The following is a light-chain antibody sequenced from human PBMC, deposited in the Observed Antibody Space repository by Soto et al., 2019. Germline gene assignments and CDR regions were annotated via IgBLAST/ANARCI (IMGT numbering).Light chain of an antibody. J-gene: IGLJ2*01. Sequence: QSVLTQPPSVSGAPGQRVTISCTGSSSNIGANYDVHWYQQLPGTAPKLLIYGNSHRPSGVPDRFSGSKSGTSASLAITGLQAEDEADYYCQSYDRSLSGVLFGGGTKLTVL. CDR1: SSNIGANYD. CDR2: GNS. CDR3: QSYDRSLSGVL. V-gene: IGLV1-40*01.